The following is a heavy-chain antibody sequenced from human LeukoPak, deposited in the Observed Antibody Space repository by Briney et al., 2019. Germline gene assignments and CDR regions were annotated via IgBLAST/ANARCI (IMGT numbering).Heavy chain of an antibody. CDR2: ISYDGGNK. Sequence: GGSLRLSCAASGFTFSSYGMHWVRQAPGKGLEWVAVISYDGGNKYYADSVKGRFTISRDNSKNTLYLQMNSLRAEDTAVYYCAKSTDWFDPWGQGTLVTVSS. D-gene: IGHD2-8*02. V-gene: IGHV3-30*18. CDR1: GFTFSSYG. J-gene: IGHJ5*02. CDR3: AKSTDWFDP.